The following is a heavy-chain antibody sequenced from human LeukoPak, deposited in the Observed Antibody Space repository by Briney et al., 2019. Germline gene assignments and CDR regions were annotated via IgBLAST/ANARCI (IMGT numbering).Heavy chain of an antibody. Sequence: SQTLSLTCAISGDSVSSNSAAWNWIRQSPSRGLEWLGRTYYRSKWYNDYAVSVKSRITINPDTSKNQFSLQLNSVTPEDTAVYYCARDPLLLWFGEFPYYFDYWGQGTLDTVSS. CDR1: GDSVSSNSAA. J-gene: IGHJ4*02. V-gene: IGHV6-1*01. CDR2: TYYRSKWYN. D-gene: IGHD3-10*01. CDR3: ARDPLLLWFGEFPYYFDY.